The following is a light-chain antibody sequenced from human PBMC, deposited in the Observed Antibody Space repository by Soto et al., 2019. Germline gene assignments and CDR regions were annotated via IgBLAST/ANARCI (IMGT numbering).Light chain of an antibody. CDR1: QSVSSW. J-gene: IGKJ5*01. V-gene: IGKV1-5*03. CDR2: KAS. CDR3: QQYNSYSIT. Sequence: DIQMTQSPSTLSASVGDRVTITCRASQSVSSWLAWYQQKPGKAPKLLIYKASSLESGVPSRFSGSGYGTEFTLTISSLHPDDFATYYCQQYNSYSITFGQGTRLEIK.